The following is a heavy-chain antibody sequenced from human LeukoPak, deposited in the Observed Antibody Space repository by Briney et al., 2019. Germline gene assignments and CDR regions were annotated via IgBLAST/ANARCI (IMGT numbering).Heavy chain of an antibody. CDR3: ARALPPDIVVVPAARVGMDV. J-gene: IGHJ6*02. D-gene: IGHD2-2*01. Sequence: SETLSLTCAVSGGSISSSNWWSWVRQPPGKGLEWIGEIYHSGSTNYNPSLKSRVTISVDKSKNQFSLKLSSVTAADTAVYYCARALPPDIVVVPAARVGMDVWGQGTTVTVSS. CDR1: GGSISSSNW. CDR2: IYHSGST. V-gene: IGHV4-4*02.